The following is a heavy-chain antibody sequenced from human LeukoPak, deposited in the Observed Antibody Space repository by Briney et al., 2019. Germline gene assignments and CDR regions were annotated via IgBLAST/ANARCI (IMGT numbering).Heavy chain of an antibody. D-gene: IGHD1-26*01. CDR3: ARASQAFIDVGRYFDL. J-gene: IGHJ4*02. CDR1: GFTFSSYD. V-gene: IGHV3-13*01. CDR2: IGTVGDT. Sequence: GGSLRLSCAASGFTFSSYDMHWVRQATGKGLEWVSHIGTVGDTSYPDSVKGRFTISRDNAENSLYLQMNSLRAEDTAVYFCARASQAFIDVGRYFDLWGRGTLVTVSS.